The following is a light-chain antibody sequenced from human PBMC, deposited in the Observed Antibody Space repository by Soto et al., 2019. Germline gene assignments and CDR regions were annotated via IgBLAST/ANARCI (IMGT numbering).Light chain of an antibody. CDR3: SAFTGTTYV. V-gene: IGLV2-14*03. CDR1: SSDVGGNKY. CDR2: DVS. J-gene: IGLJ1*01. Sequence: QSALTQPASVSGSPGQSITISCTGTSSDVGGNKYVSWYQHYPGKAPKLMICDVSNRPSGVSNRFSGSKSGNTASLTISGLQAEDEADYYCSAFTGTTYVFGPGTKLTVL.